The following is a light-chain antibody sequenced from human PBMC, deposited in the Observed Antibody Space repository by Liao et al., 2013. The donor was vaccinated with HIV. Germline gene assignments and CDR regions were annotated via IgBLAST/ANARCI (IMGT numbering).Light chain of an antibody. CDR3: QLWDSSSDPLV. J-gene: IGLJ2*01. CDR1: ALPKQY. CDR2: YDN. Sequence: SYELTQPPSVSVSPGQTARITCSGDALPKQYAYWYQQKPGQAPILVIYYDNNRPSGIPERFSGSISGNTATLTISRVEAGDEADYYCQLWDSSSDPLVFGGGTKLTVL. V-gene: IGLV3-21*02.